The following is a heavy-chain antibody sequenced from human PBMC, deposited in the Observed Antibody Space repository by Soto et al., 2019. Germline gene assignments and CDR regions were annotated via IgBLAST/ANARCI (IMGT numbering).Heavy chain of an antibody. CDR2: IGYEGSNK. V-gene: IGHV3-33*01. J-gene: IGHJ5*02. CDR1: GFTFSSYG. D-gene: IGHD6-13*01. CDR3: ARETIAAAGTSWFDP. Sequence: QVQLVESVGGVVQPGRSLRLSCAASGFTFSSYGMHWVRQAPGKGMEWVAVIGYEGSNKYYADSVKGRFTISRDNSKNTLYLQMNSLRAEDTSVYYCARETIAAAGTSWFDPWGQGTLVTVSS.